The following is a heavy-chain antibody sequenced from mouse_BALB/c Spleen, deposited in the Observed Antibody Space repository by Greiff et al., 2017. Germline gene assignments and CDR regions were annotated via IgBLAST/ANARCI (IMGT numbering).Heavy chain of an antibody. CDR1: GYTFSSYW. D-gene: IGHD4-1*01. Sequence: QVQLQQSGAELMKPGASVKISCKATGYTFSSYWIEWVKQRPGHGLEWIGEILPGSGSTNYNEKFKGKATFTADTSSNTAYMQLSSLTSEDSAVYYCARLTGTPLHWYFDVWGAGTTVTVSS. CDR3: ARLTGTPLHWYFDV. CDR2: ILPGSGST. V-gene: IGHV1-9*01. J-gene: IGHJ1*01.